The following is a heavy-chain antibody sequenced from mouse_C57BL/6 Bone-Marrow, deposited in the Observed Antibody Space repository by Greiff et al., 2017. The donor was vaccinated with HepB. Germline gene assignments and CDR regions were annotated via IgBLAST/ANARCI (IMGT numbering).Heavy chain of an antibody. CDR3: AKEDYSNAWFAY. V-gene: IGHV1-66*01. CDR1: GYSFTSYY. CDR2: IYPGSGNT. J-gene: IGHJ3*01. D-gene: IGHD2-5*01. Sequence: VQLQQSGPELVKPGASVKISCKASGYSFTSYYIHWVKQRPGQGLEWIGWIYPGSGNTKYNEKFKGKATLTADTSSSTAYMQLSSLTSEDSAVYYCAKEDYSNAWFAYWGQGTLVTVSA.